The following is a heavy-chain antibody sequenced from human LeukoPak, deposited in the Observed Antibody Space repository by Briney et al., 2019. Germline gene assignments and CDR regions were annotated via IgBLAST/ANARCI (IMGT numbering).Heavy chain of an antibody. CDR2: ISDSGGRT. V-gene: IGHV3-23*01. J-gene: IGHJ4*02. D-gene: IGHD6-25*01. Sequence: GGSLRLSCAASGFTFSSYAMTWVRQAPGKGLEWVSTISDSGGRTNYAASAKGRFTISRENSINTSYLQMNSLRADDTAAYYCASDYFLDYWGQGTLVTVSS. CDR3: ASDYFLDY. CDR1: GFTFSSYA.